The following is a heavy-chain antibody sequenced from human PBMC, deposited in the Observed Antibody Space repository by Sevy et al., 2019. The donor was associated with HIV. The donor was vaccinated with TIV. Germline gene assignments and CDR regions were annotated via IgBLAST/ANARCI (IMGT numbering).Heavy chain of an antibody. D-gene: IGHD6-19*01. J-gene: IGHJ2*01. CDR1: GGSIINYY. CDR2: IDHSGTP. Sequence: SETLSLTCSVSGGSIINYYWNWIRQFPGKGLEWIGYIDHSGTPNYNPSLKSRVTISGDTSKNQISLKLGSVTTADPAVYYCARGAAGYSSGWSSYWYFDLWGRGTLVTVSS. V-gene: IGHV4-59*01. CDR3: ARGAAGYSSGWSSYWYFDL.